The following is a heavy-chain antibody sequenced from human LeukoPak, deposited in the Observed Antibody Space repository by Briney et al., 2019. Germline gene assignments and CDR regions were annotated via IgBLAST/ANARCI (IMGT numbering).Heavy chain of an antibody. J-gene: IGHJ6*03. CDR3: ARGGYGHNMDV. V-gene: IGHV3-48*04. D-gene: IGHD3-10*01. Sequence: PGGSLRLSCAASGFIFSGQSMNWVRQAPGKELEWVSYIKSDSATKFYADSVKGRFTISRDNAKNTVYLQMSSLRAEDTAVYYCARGGYGHNMDVWGEGTTVTVSS. CDR2: IKSDSATK. CDR1: GFIFSGQS.